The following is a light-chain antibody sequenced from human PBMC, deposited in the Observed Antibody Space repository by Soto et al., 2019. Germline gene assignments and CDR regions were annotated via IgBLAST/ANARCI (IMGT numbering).Light chain of an antibody. J-gene: IGLJ1*01. CDR2: DVS. CDR1: TSDVGRYNY. Sequence: QSVLTQPASVSGSPGQSISISCTGTTSDVGRYNYVSWYQQHPGEAPKLMIYDVSNRPSGVSNRFSGSKSDNTASLTISGLQPEDEADYYCSSYTTSNTRQIVFGTGTKVTVL. CDR3: SSYTTSNTRQIV. V-gene: IGLV2-14*03.